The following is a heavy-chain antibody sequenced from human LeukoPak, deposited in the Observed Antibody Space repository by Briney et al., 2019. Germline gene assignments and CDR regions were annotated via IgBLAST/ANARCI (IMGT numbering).Heavy chain of an antibody. J-gene: IGHJ3*02. CDR3: AREEGAPIAAANI. CDR1: LYIFTSYS. D-gene: IGHD6-13*01. Sequence: ASVKVSCKSSLYIFTSYSISWVRQAPGQGLAWMGWISSYNGDTKYVRKFQGRVHMTTDTSKSTAYMELKRLRSDDTAVYYCAREEGAPIAAANIWGLGTKVTVSS. CDR2: ISSYNGDT. V-gene: IGHV1-18*01.